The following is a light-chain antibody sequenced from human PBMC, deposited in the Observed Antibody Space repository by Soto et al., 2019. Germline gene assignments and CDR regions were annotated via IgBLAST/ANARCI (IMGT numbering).Light chain of an antibody. J-gene: IGLJ2*01. V-gene: IGLV2-14*01. CDR2: DVS. Sequence: QSALTQPASVSGSPGQSITISCTGTSSDVGGYNYVSWYQQHPGKAPKLMIYDVSYRPSGVLNRFSGSKSGNTASLTISGLQAEDEADYYCSSYTSSSNVVFGGGTKVTVL. CDR1: SSDVGGYNY. CDR3: SSYTSSSNVV.